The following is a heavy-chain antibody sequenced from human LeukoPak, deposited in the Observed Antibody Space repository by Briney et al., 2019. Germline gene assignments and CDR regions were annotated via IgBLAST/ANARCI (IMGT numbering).Heavy chain of an antibody. CDR1: GASFSGYY. Sequence: SETLSLTCAVYGASFSGYYWSWIRQPPGKGLEWIGEINHSGSTNYNPSLKSRVTISVDSSKNQFSLKLSSVTAADTAVYYCARVQGAAAGFYFDYWGQGTLVTVSS. J-gene: IGHJ4*02. V-gene: IGHV4-34*01. D-gene: IGHD6-13*01. CDR2: INHSGST. CDR3: ARVQGAAAGFYFDY.